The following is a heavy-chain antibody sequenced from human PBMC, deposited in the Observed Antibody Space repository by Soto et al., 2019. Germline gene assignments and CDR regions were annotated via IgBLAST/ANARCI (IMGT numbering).Heavy chain of an antibody. CDR3: ARVAYCSGGSCYPFDY. CDR2: TRDKAHSYTT. D-gene: IGHD2-15*01. V-gene: IGHV3-72*01. J-gene: IGHJ4*02. Sequence: EVHLVESGGGLVQPGGSLRLSCTASGFTLSDRYMDWVRQAPGKGLEWVGRTRDKAHSYTTEYAASVKGRFTISRDDSKNSLYMQMNSLKTEDTAVYYCARVAYCSGGSCYPFDYWGQGTLVTVSS. CDR1: GFTLSDRY.